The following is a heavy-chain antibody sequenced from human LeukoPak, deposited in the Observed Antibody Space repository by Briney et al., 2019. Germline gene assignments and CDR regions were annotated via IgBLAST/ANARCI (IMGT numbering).Heavy chain of an antibody. CDR2: INHSGST. J-gene: IGHJ1*01. CDR3: ARPASKVGATGYFQH. V-gene: IGHV4-34*01. CDR1: GGSFSGYY. Sequence: PPETLSLTCAVYGGSFSGYYWSWIRQPPGKGLEWIGEINHSGSTNYNPSLKSRVTISVDTSKNQFSLKLSSVTAADTAVYYCARPASKVGATGYFQHWGQGTLVTVSS. D-gene: IGHD1-26*01.